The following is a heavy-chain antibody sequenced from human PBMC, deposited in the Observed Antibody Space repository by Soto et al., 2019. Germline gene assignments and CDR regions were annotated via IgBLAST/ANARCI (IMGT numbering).Heavy chain of an antibody. D-gene: IGHD6-19*01. CDR1: GYTYISYS. Sequence: ASVKVSCKASGYTYISYSMHRVRQAPGQRLEWMGWINVGNGNTKYSQNFQGRVTINQDTSASTAYMELSSLTSEDTAVYYCAREKWGSGSRWLDPWGQGTLVTSPQ. CDR3: AREKWGSGSRWLDP. CDR2: INVGNGNT. J-gene: IGHJ5*02. V-gene: IGHV1-3*01.